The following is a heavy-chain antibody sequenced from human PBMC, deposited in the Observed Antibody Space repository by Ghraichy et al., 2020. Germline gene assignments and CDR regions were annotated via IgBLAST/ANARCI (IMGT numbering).Heavy chain of an antibody. D-gene: IGHD2-15*01. Sequence: GGSLRLSCAASRFTFSSYSMNWVRQAPGKGLEWVSYISSSSSTIYYADSVKGRFTISRDNAKNSLYLQMNSLRDEDTAVYYCAGCSGGSCSSSGLDYWGQGTLVTVSS. CDR1: RFTFSSYS. J-gene: IGHJ4*02. V-gene: IGHV3-48*02. CDR2: ISSSSSTI. CDR3: AGCSGGSCSSSGLDY.